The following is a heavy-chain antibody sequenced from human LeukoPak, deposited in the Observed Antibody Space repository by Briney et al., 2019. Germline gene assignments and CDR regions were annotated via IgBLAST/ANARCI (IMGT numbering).Heavy chain of an antibody. CDR1: GFTLDDYT. CDR3: AKDGSSSGWYYFDY. D-gene: IGHD6-19*01. J-gene: IGHJ4*02. CDR2: ISWDGGST. Sequence: GGALRLSCAAPGFTLDDYTMHWGRQAPGEGLGGVSLISWDGGSTYYADSVKGRFTISRDNSKNSLYLQMNSLRTEDTALYYCAKDGSSSGWYYFDYWGQGTLVTVSS. V-gene: IGHV3-43*01.